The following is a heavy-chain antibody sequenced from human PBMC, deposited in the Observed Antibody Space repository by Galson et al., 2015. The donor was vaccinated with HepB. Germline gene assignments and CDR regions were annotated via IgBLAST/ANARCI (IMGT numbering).Heavy chain of an antibody. D-gene: IGHD2-15*01. CDR3: AKHGVDDVVVVDATDYYYYGLDV. V-gene: IGHV3-23*01. J-gene: IGHJ6*02. Sequence: SLRLSCAASGFTFSSYAMSWVRQAPGKGLEWVSAISGSGGSTYYADSVKGRFTISRDNSKNTLFLQMNSLRAEDTAVYYCAKHGVDDVVVVDATDYYYYGLDVWGQGTTVTVSS. CDR2: ISGSGGST. CDR1: GFTFSSYA.